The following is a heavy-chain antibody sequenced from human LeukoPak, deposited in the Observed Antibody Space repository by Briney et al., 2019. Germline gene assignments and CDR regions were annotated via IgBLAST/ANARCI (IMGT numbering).Heavy chain of an antibody. Sequence: SETLSLTCTVSGGSISSSSYYWGWIRPPPGKGLEWIGSIYYSGSTYYNPSLKSRVTISVDTSKNQFSLKLSSVTAADTAVYYCARSIAAAGIYYYYYGMDVWGQGTTVTVSS. D-gene: IGHD6-13*01. CDR1: GGSISSSSYY. CDR2: IYYSGST. J-gene: IGHJ6*02. V-gene: IGHV4-39*07. CDR3: ARSIAAAGIYYYYYGMDV.